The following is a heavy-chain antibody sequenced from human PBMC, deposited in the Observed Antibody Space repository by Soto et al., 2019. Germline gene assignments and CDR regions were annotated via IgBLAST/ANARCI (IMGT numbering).Heavy chain of an antibody. CDR2: ITGSGGTI. CDR3: AKDDVAGDGLWLVAD. D-gene: IGHD2-21*02. CDR1: GFSFSRYA. J-gene: IGHJ1*01. Sequence: DVDLLEAGEGLVPPGGSLRLSCAASGFSFSRYAMIWVRQAPGKGQEWVSGITGSGGTIEYAASVKGRFSISRDNSKNTVDLQKNSLKAEDTAMYYCAKDDVAGDGLWLVADWGQGILVTVS. V-gene: IGHV3-23*01.